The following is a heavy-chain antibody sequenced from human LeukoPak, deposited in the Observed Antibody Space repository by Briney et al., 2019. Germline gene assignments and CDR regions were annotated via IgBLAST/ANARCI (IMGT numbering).Heavy chain of an antibody. J-gene: IGHJ4*02. V-gene: IGHV1-46*01. Sequence: GASVKVSCKASGYTFSSYYTHWVRQAPGQGLGWMGKINPSGGSTSYAQKFQGRVTMTRDTSTSTVYMELSSLRSEDTAVYYCARASGAGGMLYGPDYWGQGTLVTVSS. CDR3: ARASGAGGMLYGPDY. CDR1: GYTFSSYY. D-gene: IGHD2-8*01. CDR2: INPSGGST.